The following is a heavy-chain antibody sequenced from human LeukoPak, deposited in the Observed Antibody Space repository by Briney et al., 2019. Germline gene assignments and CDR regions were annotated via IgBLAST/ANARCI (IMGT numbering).Heavy chain of an antibody. D-gene: IGHD1-26*01. CDR2: IRSDGSHQ. CDR1: GFTFSSYS. CDR3: AKPSGSAFDF. Sequence: GGSLRLSCAASGFTFSSYSMNWVRQAPGKGLEWVSFIRSDGSHQFYVDSVKGRFTISRDNAKNTVFLQMNSLRVEDTAVYYCAKPSGSAFDFWGQGTRVTVSS. J-gene: IGHJ4*02. V-gene: IGHV3-30*02.